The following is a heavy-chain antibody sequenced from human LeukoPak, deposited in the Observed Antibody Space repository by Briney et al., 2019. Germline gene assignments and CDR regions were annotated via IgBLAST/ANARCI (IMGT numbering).Heavy chain of an antibody. V-gene: IGHV4-59*12. CDR1: GGSISSYY. CDR3: AREGGGTMVRGVVGASDY. Sequence: SETLSLTCTVSGGSISSYYWSWIRQPPGKGLEWIGYIYYSGSTNYNPSLKSRVTISVDTSKNQFSLKLSSVTAADTAVYYCAREGGGTMVRGVVGASDYWGQGTLVTVSS. J-gene: IGHJ4*02. CDR2: IYYSGST. D-gene: IGHD3-10*01.